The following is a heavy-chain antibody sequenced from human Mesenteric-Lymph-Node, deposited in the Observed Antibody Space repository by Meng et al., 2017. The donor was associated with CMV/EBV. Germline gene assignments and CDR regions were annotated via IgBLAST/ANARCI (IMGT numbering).Heavy chain of an antibody. D-gene: IGHD3-3*01. CDR3: ARVGAYYDFWRGYGYFDY. CDR2: IYYSGST. J-gene: IGHJ4*02. Sequence: SETLSLTCTVSGGSISSSSYYWGWIRQPPGKGLEWIGSIYYSGSTYYNPSLKSRVTISVDTSKNQFSLKLSSVTAADTAVYYCARVGAYYDFWRGYGYFDYWGQGTLVTVSS. CDR1: GGSISSSSYY. V-gene: IGHV4-39*01.